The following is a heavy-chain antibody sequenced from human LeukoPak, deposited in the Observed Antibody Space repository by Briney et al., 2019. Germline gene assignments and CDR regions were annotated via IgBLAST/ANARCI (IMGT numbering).Heavy chain of an antibody. J-gene: IGHJ4*02. CDR1: GGSFSGYY. Sequence: SETLSLTCAVYGGSFSGYYWSWIRQPPGKGLEWIGEINHSGSTNYNLSLKSRVTISVDTSKNQFSLKLSSVTAADTAVYYCARVSIGEYDYFDYWGQGTLVTVSS. V-gene: IGHV4-34*01. CDR2: INHSGST. CDR3: ARVSIGEYDYFDY.